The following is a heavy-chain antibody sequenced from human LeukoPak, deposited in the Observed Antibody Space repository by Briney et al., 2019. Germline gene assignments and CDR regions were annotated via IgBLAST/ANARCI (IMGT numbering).Heavy chain of an antibody. CDR1: GYSFTSYR. V-gene: IGHV5-51*01. CDR2: IYPGDSDT. Sequence: GESLKISCKGSGYSFTSYRIGWVRQMPGKGLEWMGIIYPGDSDTRYSPSFQGQVTISADKSISTAYLQWSSLKASDTATYYCARHKGHDFWSGYYTAFDYWGQGTLVTVSS. J-gene: IGHJ4*02. D-gene: IGHD3-3*01. CDR3: ARHKGHDFWSGYYTAFDY.